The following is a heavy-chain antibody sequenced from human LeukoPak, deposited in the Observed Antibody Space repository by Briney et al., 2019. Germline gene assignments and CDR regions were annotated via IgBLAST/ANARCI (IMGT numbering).Heavy chain of an antibody. D-gene: IGHD1-26*01. CDR1: GYTFTSYD. J-gene: IGHJ6*02. V-gene: IGHV1-8*01. CDR3: ARGGGSYYYYGMDV. Sequence: ASVKVSCKASGYTFTSYDINWVRQATGQRLEWMGWMNLNSGNTGYAQKFQGRATMTRNTSISTAYMELSSLRSEDTAVYYCARGGGSYYYYGMDVWGQGTTVTVSS. CDR2: MNLNSGNT.